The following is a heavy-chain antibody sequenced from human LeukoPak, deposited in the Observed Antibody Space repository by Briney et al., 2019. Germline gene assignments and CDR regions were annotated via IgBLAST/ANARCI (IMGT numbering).Heavy chain of an antibody. D-gene: IGHD6-25*01. J-gene: IGHJ2*01. CDR2: IYYSGST. CDR1: GGSISSYY. Sequence: SETLSLTRTVSGGSISSYYWSWLRPPPGKGLAWVGYIYYSGSTNYNPSLKSRVTTSVDTSKNQFSLKLSSVTAADTAVYYCARQGGGFWYFDLWGRGTLVTVSS. CDR3: ARQGGGFWYFDL. V-gene: IGHV4-59*08.